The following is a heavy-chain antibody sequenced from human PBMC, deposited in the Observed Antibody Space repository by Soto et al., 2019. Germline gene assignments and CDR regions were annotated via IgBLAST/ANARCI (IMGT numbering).Heavy chain of an antibody. Sequence: QVQLVQSGAEVKKPGASVKVSCKASGYTFTSYDINWVRQAPGQGLEWMGWISGYNGNTYYAQKLRGRVTMTTDTSTSTAYMELRSLRSDDTAVYYCARDAYYYDSSGQREAFDIWGQGTMVTVSS. CDR1: GYTFTSYD. CDR2: ISGYNGNT. CDR3: ARDAYYYDSSGQREAFDI. V-gene: IGHV1-18*01. J-gene: IGHJ3*02. D-gene: IGHD3-22*01.